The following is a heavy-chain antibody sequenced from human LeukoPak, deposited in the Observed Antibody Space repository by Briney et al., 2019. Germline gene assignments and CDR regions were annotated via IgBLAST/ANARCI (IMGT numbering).Heavy chain of an antibody. Sequence: PGGSLRLSCAASGFTFNSYFMHWVRQAPGKGLVWVSRINGGGSSTNYADSVKGRFTISRDNAKNTLYLQMNSLRAEDTAVYYCARVGGRRWGYFYYHMDVWGKGTAVIVSS. V-gene: IGHV3-74*01. D-gene: IGHD5-24*01. J-gene: IGHJ6*03. CDR3: ARVGGRRWGYFYYHMDV. CDR2: INGGGSST. CDR1: GFTFNSYF.